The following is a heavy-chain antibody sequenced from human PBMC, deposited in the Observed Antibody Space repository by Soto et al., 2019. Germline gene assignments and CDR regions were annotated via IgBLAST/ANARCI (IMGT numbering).Heavy chain of an antibody. V-gene: IGHV3-15*01. CDR3: TTRYSSSSEYYFDY. CDR1: GFTFSNAW. Sequence: GSLRLSCAASGFTFSNAWMSWVRQAPGKGLEWVGRIKSKTDGGTTDYAAPVKGRFTISRDDSKNTLYLQMNSLKTEDTAVYYCTTRYSSSSEYYFDYWGQGTLVTVSS. CDR2: IKSKTDGGTT. D-gene: IGHD6-6*01. J-gene: IGHJ4*02.